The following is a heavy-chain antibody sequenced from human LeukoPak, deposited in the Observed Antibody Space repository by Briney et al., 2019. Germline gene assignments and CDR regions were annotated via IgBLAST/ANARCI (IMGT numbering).Heavy chain of an antibody. CDR1: VYTFTNYY. CDR3: AIVSPMTTVARGQGAFDI. D-gene: IGHD4-23*01. J-gene: IGHJ3*02. V-gene: IGHV1-46*01. Sequence: ASVKVSCKGFVYTFTNYYMHWVRQAPGQGPELMGIVNPNDGSKTYAQKFQGRVTMPRDMCTNTVYMELSSLRSDDTAEYFCAIVSPMTTVARGQGAFDIWGQGTMVIVSA. CDR2: VNPNDGSK.